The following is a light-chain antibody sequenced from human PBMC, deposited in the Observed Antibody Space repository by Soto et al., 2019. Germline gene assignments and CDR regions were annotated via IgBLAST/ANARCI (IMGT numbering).Light chain of an antibody. J-gene: IGKJ4*01. V-gene: IGKV1-39*01. CDR1: QTISIF. CDR3: QQTYRTLS. CDR2: AAS. Sequence: DIQMTQSPSSLSASVGDRVTITCRASQTISIFLNWYQQKPGKAPKLLIYAASRLQSGVPSRFSGSGSGTDFTLTISSVQPEDFANYFCQQTYRTLSFGGGTNVEIK.